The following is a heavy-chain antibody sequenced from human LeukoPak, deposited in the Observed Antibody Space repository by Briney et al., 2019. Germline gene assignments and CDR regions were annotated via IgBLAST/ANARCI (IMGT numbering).Heavy chain of an antibody. CDR2: IWYDGSNK. CDR1: GFIFNNYG. Sequence: GGSLRLSCAASGFIFNNYGMYWVRQAPGKGLEWVAAIWYDGSNKYYADSVKGRFTITRDNSKNTVYLQMNSLRVEDTAVYYCARVYFVGGYNYSPPDYWGQGTLVTVSS. V-gene: IGHV3-33*07. CDR3: ARVYFVGGYNYSPPDY. D-gene: IGHD3-22*01. J-gene: IGHJ4*02.